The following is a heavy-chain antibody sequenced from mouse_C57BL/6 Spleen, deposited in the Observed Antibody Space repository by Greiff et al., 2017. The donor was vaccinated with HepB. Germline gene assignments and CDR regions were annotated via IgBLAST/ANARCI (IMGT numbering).Heavy chain of an antibody. CDR2: ISSGSSTI. CDR1: GFTFSDYG. D-gene: IGHD1-1*01. V-gene: IGHV5-17*01. J-gene: IGHJ1*03. Sequence: EVQLQESGGGLVKPGGSLKLSCAASGFTFSDYGMHWVRQAPEKGLEWVAYISSGSSTIYYADTVKGRFTISRDNAKNTLFLQMTSLRSEDTAMYYCARGEGYGSSYLYWYFDVWGTGTTVTVSS. CDR3: ARGEGYGSSYLYWYFDV.